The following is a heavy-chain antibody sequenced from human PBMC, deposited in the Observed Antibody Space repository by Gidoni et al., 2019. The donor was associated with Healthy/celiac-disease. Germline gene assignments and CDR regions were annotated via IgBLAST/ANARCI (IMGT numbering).Heavy chain of an antibody. CDR2: INPSGGST. J-gene: IGHJ3*02. Sequence: QVQLVQSGAEVKKPGASVKVSCKASGYTFTSYYMHWVRQAPGQGLEWMGIINPSGGSTSYAQKFQGRVTMTRDTSTSTVYMELSSLRSEDTAVYYCARDYYDSSGPTTAFDIWGQGTMVTVSS. CDR3: ARDYYDSSGPTTAFDI. D-gene: IGHD3-22*01. CDR1: GYTFTSYY. V-gene: IGHV1-46*03.